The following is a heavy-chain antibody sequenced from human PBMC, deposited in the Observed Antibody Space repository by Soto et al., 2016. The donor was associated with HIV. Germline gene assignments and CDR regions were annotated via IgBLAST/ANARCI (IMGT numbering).Heavy chain of an antibody. CDR3: VRFGMVPLERQGSYFFDY. V-gene: IGHV3-21*01. CDR2: ISSSGSYI. CDR1: GFIFSSYS. Sequence: EVQLVESGGGLVKPGGSLRLSCAASGFIFSSYSMNWVRQAPGKGLEWVSCISSSGSYIYYADSVKGRFTISRDNSKNSLYLQMNSLRAEDTAVYYCVRFGMVPLERQGSYFFDYVGPGNPGHRLL. J-gene: IGHJ4*02. D-gene: IGHD1-1*01.